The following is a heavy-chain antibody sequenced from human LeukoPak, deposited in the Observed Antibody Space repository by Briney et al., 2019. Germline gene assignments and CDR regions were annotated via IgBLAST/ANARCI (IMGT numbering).Heavy chain of an antibody. J-gene: IGHJ5*02. CDR1: GGSISSSSYY. Sequence: PSETLSLTCTVSGGSISSSSYYWGWIRQPPGKGLEWIGSIYYSGSTYYNPSLKSRVTISVDTSKNQFSLKLSSVTAADTAVYYCARDGYYDSIGFDPWGQGTLVTVSS. CDR3: ARDGYYDSIGFDP. D-gene: IGHD3-22*01. CDR2: IYYSGST. V-gene: IGHV4-39*07.